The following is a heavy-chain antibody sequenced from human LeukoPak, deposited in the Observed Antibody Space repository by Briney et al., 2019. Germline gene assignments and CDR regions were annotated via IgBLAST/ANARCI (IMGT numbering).Heavy chain of an antibody. Sequence: GGSLRLSCAASGFTFSSYAMSWVRQAPGKGLAWVSAISGSGGSTYYADSVKGRFTISRDNSKNTLYLQMNSLRAEDTAVYYCAKARGSFVAYSDYWGQGTLVTVSS. D-gene: IGHD1-26*01. J-gene: IGHJ4*02. CDR3: AKARGSFVAYSDY. V-gene: IGHV3-23*01. CDR2: ISGSGGST. CDR1: GFTFSSYA.